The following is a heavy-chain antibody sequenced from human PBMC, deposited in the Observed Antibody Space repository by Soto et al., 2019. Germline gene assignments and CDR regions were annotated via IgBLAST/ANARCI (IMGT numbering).Heavy chain of an antibody. D-gene: IGHD3-10*01. CDR1: GFTFSSYA. CDR2: ISGSGGST. V-gene: IGHV3-23*01. J-gene: IGHJ5*02. CDR3: VKDLYYGSVSLLQGVFDP. Sequence: QPGGSLRLSCAASGFTFSSYAMSWVRQAPGKGLEWVSAISGSGGSTYYADSEKGRFTISRDNSKKKLYQQMNSLKAEDTAVFYCVKDLYYGSVSLLQGVFDPWGQGTLVTVSS.